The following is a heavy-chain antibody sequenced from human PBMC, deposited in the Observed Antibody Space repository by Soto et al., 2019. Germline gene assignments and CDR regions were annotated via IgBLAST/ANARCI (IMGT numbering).Heavy chain of an antibody. V-gene: IGHV3-9*01. CDR2: ISWNSGRI. CDR3: AKDGPISSSSGVNYFDS. Sequence: EVQLVESGGGLVQPGGSLRLSCAASGFIFDDYAMHWVRQGPGKGLEWVSSISWNSGRIGYADSVKGRFTISRDNAKNSLYLQMNSLRAEDTAFYYCAKDGPISSSSGVNYFDSWGQGTLVTVSS. J-gene: IGHJ4*02. D-gene: IGHD6-6*01. CDR1: GFIFDDYA.